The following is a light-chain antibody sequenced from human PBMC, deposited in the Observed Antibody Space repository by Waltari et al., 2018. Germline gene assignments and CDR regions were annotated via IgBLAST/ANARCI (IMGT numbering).Light chain of an antibody. V-gene: IGLV1-40*01. J-gene: IGLJ2*01. CDR2: GTS. Sequence: QSVLTQPPSVSGPPGQRVPISFTGTRSNIGAGYAVPWYPQLQGTAPKLLIYGTSNRPSGVPDRFSVSKSGTSDSLAITGLQAEDEADYYCQSYDSSLSGVVFGGGTKLTVL. CDR1: RSNIGAGYA. CDR3: QSYDSSLSGVV.